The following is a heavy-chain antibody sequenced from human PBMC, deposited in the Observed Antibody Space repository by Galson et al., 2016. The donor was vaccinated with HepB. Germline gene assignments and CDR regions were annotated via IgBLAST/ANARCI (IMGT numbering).Heavy chain of an antibody. CDR2: IYHTATS. J-gene: IGHJ5*01. Sequence: SETLSLTCAVSGASTSDSNWWTWVRQVPGKGLEWTGDIYHTATSHHNPFLNSRFTLSVDKSRNQFSLNITSLTAADTAVYYCARATVIPGARMVFDSWGQGTLVTVSA. CDR3: ARATVIPGARMVFDS. V-gene: IGHV4-4*02. D-gene: IGHD4-11*01. CDR1: GASTSDSNW.